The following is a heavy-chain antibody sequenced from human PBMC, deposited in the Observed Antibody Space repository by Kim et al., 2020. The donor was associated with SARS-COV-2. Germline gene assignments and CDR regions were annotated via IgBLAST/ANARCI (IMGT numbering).Heavy chain of an antibody. CDR1: GFTFSSYG. Sequence: GGSLRLSCAASGFTFSSYGMHWVRQATGKGLEWVAVISYDGSNKYYADSVKGRFTISRDNSKNTLYLQMNSLRAEDTAVYYCARDRPNCSGGSCYFSSGMDVWGQGTTVTVSS. J-gene: IGHJ6*02. CDR2: ISYDGSNK. V-gene: IGHV3-33*05. D-gene: IGHD2-15*01. CDR3: ARDRPNCSGGSCYFSSGMDV.